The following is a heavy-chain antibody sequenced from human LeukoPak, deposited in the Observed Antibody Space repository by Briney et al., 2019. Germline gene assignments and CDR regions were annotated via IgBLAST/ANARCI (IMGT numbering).Heavy chain of an antibody. CDR3: ARAEQYQLLLH. Sequence: ASVKVSCKASGYTFTGYYMHWVRQAPGQGLEWMGWISAYNGNTNYAQKLQGRVTMTTDTSTSTAYLDLRSLRSDDTAVYYCARAEQYQLLLHWGQGTLVTVSS. CDR2: ISAYNGNT. CDR1: GYTFTGYY. J-gene: IGHJ4*02. D-gene: IGHD2-2*01. V-gene: IGHV1-18*04.